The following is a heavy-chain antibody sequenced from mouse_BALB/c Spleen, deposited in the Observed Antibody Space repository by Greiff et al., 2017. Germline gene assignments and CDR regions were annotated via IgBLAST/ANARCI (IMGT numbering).Heavy chain of an antibody. V-gene: IGHV1-69*01. CDR2: IDTSDSYT. CDR1: GYTFTVYW. D-gene: IGHD2-1*01. Sequence: QGQLQQPGAELVMPGASVKMSCKASGYTFTVYWMHWVKQRPGQGLEWIGAIDTSDSYTSYNQKFKGKATLTVDESSSTAYMQLSSLTSEDSAVYYCARRGNSYAMDYWGQGTSVTVSS. CDR3: ARRGNSYAMDY. J-gene: IGHJ4*01.